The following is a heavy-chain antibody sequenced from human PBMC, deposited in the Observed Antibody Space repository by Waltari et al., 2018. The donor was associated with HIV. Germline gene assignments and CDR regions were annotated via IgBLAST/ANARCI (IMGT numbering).Heavy chain of an antibody. CDR1: GFSVSNPW. CDR2: TNSDGSSK. CDR3: ASASHYFVFSTFDGDYYFDL. Sequence: VQLVVSGGGSIKTGGSLGLYCAASGFSVSNPWMDWVRQGPGKGLVWVERTNSDGSSKKYADAMKCCFVISRDNVRNTVYLHSNSLRVEYTAVYFCASASHYFVFSTFDGDYYFDLWGRGTRVAVSS. J-gene: IGHJ4*02. V-gene: IGHV3-74*03. D-gene: IGHD3-9*01.